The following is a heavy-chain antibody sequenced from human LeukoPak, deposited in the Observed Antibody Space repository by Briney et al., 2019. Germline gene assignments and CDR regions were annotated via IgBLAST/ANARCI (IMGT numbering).Heavy chain of an antibody. J-gene: IGHJ5*02. CDR1: GYTFTGYY. CDR3: AGSTSSLSNWFDP. V-gene: IGHV1-2*02. Sequence: ASVKVSCKASGYTFTGYYMHWVRQAPGQGLEWMGWINPNSGGTNYAQKFQGRVTMTRDTSISTAYMELSRLRSDDTAVYYCAGSTSSLSNWFDPWGQGTLVTVSS. D-gene: IGHD2-2*01. CDR2: INPNSGGT.